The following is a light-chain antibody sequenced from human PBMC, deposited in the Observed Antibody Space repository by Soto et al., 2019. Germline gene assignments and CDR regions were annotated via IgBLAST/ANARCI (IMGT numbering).Light chain of an antibody. J-gene: IGKJ2*01. V-gene: IGKV3-11*01. Sequence: EIVLTQSPATLSWSPGERATLSCRASQSVSSYLAWYQQKPGQAPRLLIYDASNRATGIPARFSGSGSGTDFTLTIGSLAPEDFAVYYCQQRSNWTYTFGQGTKLEIK. CDR3: QQRSNWTYT. CDR2: DAS. CDR1: QSVSSY.